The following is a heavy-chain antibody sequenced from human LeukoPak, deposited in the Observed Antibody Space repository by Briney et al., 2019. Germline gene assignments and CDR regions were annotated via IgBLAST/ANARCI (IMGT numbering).Heavy chain of an antibody. V-gene: IGHV4-4*07. D-gene: IGHD5-12*01. CDR2: IYTSGST. CDR3: AREDGLGGLRPFDF. J-gene: IGHJ4*02. Sequence: SETLSLTCTVSGGSINSYYWSWIRQPAGKGLEWIGRIYTSGSTNYNPPLMSRITMSIDTSKNQFSLKLSSVTAADTAVYYCAREDGLGGLRPFDFWGQGTLVTVSS. CDR1: GGSINSYY.